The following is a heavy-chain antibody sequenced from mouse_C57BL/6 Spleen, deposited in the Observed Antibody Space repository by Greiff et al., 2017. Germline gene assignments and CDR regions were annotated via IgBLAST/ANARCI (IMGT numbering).Heavy chain of an antibody. D-gene: IGHD2-4*01. CDR1: GYTFTSYW. CDR3: ARSIYYEYDWYFDV. J-gene: IGHJ1*03. CDR2: IDPSDSET. V-gene: IGHV1-52*01. Sequence: QVQLQQSGAELVRPGSSVKLSCKASGYTFTSYWMHWVKQRPIQGLEWIGNIDPSDSETHYNQKFKDKATLTVDKSSSTAYMQLSSLTSEDSAVYYCARSIYYEYDWYFDVWGTGTTVTVSS.